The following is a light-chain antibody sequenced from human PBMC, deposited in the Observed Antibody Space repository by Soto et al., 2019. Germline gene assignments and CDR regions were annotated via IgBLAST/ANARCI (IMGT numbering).Light chain of an antibody. CDR1: QGIGDT. V-gene: IGKV3D-15*01. CDR2: DAS. Sequence: EVVMRQSPATLSFSAGEGPTLSWRASQGIGDTLAWHQHKPGQAPRLLIYDASNRATGIPARLSGSGSGTEFTLTSTSLQAADFALYYCQQKHTLWTFGQGTKVEIK. J-gene: IGKJ1*01. CDR3: QQKHTLWT.